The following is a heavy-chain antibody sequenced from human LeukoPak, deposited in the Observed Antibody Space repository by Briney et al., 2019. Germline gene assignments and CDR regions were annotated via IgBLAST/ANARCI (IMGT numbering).Heavy chain of an antibody. CDR1: GFTFSSYG. J-gene: IGHJ6*02. CDR2: IWYDGSSE. D-gene: IGHD3-16*01. Sequence: GGSLRLSCAASGFTFSSYGMHWVRQAPGKGLDWVAVIWYDGSSESYADSVKGRFTISRDNSKNTLYLQMNSLRAEDTAVYYCARGGGIYYYGMDVWGQGTTVTVSS. CDR3: ARGGGIYYYGMDV. V-gene: IGHV3-33*01.